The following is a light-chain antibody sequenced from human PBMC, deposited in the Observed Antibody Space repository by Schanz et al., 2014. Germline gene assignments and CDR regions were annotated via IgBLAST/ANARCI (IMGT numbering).Light chain of an antibody. J-gene: IGKJ3*01. CDR2: DAS. CDR3: QHYNSYPLT. V-gene: IGKV1-5*01. Sequence: DIQMTQSPSTLSASVGDRVTITCRASQSISSWLAWYQQKPGKAPKLLIYDASSLESGVPSRFSGSGSGTEFTLPISSLQPDDFATYYCQHYNSYPLTFGPGTKVDIK. CDR1: QSISSW.